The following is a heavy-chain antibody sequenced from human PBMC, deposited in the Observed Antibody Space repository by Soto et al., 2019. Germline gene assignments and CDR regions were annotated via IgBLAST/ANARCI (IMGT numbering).Heavy chain of an antibody. CDR2: IYYSGST. D-gene: IGHD3-10*01. J-gene: IGHJ4*02. V-gene: IGHV4-39*01. Sequence: QLQLQESGPGLVKPSETLSLTCTVSGGSISSSSYYWGWIRQPPGKGLEWIGSIYYSGSTYYNPSLKSRVTISVDTSKNQFSLKLSSVTAADTAVYYCARLGPLWFGELLIDYWGQGTLVTVSS. CDR1: GGSISSSSYY. CDR3: ARLGPLWFGELLIDY.